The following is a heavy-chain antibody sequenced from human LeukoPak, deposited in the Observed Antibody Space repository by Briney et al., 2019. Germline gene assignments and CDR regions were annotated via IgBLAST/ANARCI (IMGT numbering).Heavy chain of an antibody. CDR3: ARGGYYDFWSGYPCWYFDL. CDR2: INHSGST. Sequence: SETLSLTCAVYGGSFSGYYWSWIRQPPGKGLEWIGEINHSGSTNYNPSLKSRVTISVDTSKNQFSLKLSSVTAADTAVYYCARGGYYDFWSGYPCWYFDLWGRGTLVTVSS. D-gene: IGHD3-3*01. V-gene: IGHV4-34*01. J-gene: IGHJ2*01. CDR1: GGSFSGYY.